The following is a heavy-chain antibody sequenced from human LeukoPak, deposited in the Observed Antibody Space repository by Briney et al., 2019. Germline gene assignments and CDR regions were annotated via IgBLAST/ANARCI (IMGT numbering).Heavy chain of an antibody. CDR2: IYYSGST. Sequence: SETLSLTCTVSGGSISSSSYYWGWIRQPPGKGLEWIGSIYYSGSTYYNPSLKSQVSISVDTSKNQFSLKLSSVTAADTAVYYCARGGRSSSSLNFDYWGQGTLVTVSS. CDR1: GGSISSSSYY. J-gene: IGHJ4*02. CDR3: ARGGRSSSSLNFDY. V-gene: IGHV4-39*07. D-gene: IGHD6-6*01.